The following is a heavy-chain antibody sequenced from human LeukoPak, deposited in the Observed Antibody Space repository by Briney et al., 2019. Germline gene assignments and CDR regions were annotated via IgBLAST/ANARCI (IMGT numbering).Heavy chain of an antibody. D-gene: IGHD3-22*01. Sequence: GGSLRLSCAASGFTVSSNYMSWVRQAPGKGLEWVSVIYRGSSTYYADSVEGRFTISRDNSKNTLYLQMNSLRAEDTAVYYCARVKPYYYDSSGYYLDYWGQGTLVTVSS. CDR2: IYRGSST. CDR1: GFTVSSNY. V-gene: IGHV3-53*01. CDR3: ARVKPYYYDSSGYYLDY. J-gene: IGHJ4*02.